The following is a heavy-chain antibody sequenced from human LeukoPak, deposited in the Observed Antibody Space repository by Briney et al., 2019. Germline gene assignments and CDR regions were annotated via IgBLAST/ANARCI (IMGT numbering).Heavy chain of an antibody. CDR2: IYHRGNT. J-gene: IGHJ4*02. Sequence: PETLSLTCAVSNYSISSGYYWGWIRQPPGKGLEWIGSIYHRGNTYYNPSLKSRVTMSVDTSKNQFSLKLSSVTAADTAVYYCARIRMITFGGVIVRTYYFDYWGQGTLVIVSS. D-gene: IGHD3-16*02. CDR1: NYSISSGYY. V-gene: IGHV4-38-2*01. CDR3: ARIRMITFGGVIVRTYYFDY.